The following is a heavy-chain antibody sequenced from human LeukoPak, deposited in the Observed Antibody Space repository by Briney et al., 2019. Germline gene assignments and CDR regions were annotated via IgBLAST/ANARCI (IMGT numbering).Heavy chain of an antibody. V-gene: IGHV1-2*02. CDR3: AREGTDMAWFDY. J-gene: IGHJ4*02. D-gene: IGHD5-18*01. CDR2: INPYNGGT. CDR1: GYTFTGYY. Sequence: ASVKVSCEASGYTFTGYYMHWVRQAPGQGLEWMGWINPYNGGTKFAHRFQDRVTMTRDTSINTAYMELSGLTSDDTAVYFCAREGTDMAWFDYWGQGTLVTVSS.